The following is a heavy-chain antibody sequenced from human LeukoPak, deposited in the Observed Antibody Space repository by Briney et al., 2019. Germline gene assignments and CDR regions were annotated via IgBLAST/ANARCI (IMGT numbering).Heavy chain of an antibody. Sequence: PSETLSLTCTVSGGSISSSSYYWGWIRQPPGKGLEWIGSIYYSGSTYYNPSLKSRVTISVDTSKNQFSLKLSSVTAADTAVYYWARDGAWEAETTFDYWGQGTLVTVSS. CDR3: ARDGAWEAETTFDY. CDR2: IYYSGST. V-gene: IGHV4-39*07. J-gene: IGHJ4*02. CDR1: GGSISSSSYY. D-gene: IGHD1-26*01.